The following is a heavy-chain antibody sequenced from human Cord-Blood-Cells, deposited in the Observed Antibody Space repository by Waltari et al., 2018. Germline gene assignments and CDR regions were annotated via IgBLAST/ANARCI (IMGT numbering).Heavy chain of an antibody. V-gene: IGHV1-46*03. CDR1: GYTFTSYY. CDR2: INPSGGST. CDR3: ARGLGYCSGGSCYGDY. D-gene: IGHD2-15*01. Sequence: QVQLVQSGAEVKKPGASVKVSCKASGYTFTSYYMHWVRQAPGQGLEWMGRINPSGGSTRYAQKVQGRVTMTRDTSTSTVYMELSSLRSEDTAVYYCARGLGYCSGGSCYGDYWGQGTLVTVSS. J-gene: IGHJ4*02.